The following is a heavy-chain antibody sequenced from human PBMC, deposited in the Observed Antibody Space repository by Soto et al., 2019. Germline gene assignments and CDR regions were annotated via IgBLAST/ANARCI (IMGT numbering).Heavy chain of an antibody. V-gene: IGHV4-39*01. Sequence: SETLSLTCTVSGGSIYRGGYYWGWIRQPPGRGLEWIGNIDYNGVTYSNPSLKSRVTISRDTSKNQFSLKLTSVTAADTALYYCGKVLVGATGHTDSDSWGPGTLVTVSS. CDR1: GGSIYRGGYY. CDR3: GKVLVGATGHTDSDS. D-gene: IGHD2-15*01. J-gene: IGHJ4*02. CDR2: IDYNGVT.